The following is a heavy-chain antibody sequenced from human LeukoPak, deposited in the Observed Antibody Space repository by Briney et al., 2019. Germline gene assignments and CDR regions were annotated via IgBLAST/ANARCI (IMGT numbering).Heavy chain of an antibody. CDR1: GFAFSDYY. Sequence: GGSLRLSCAASGFAFSDYYMSWIRQAPGKGLEWVSYISSSGSTIYYADSVRGRFTISRDNAKNSLYLQMNSLRAEDTAVYYCAREISGERTYYFDYWGQGTLVTVSS. J-gene: IGHJ4*02. V-gene: IGHV3-11*01. D-gene: IGHD1-26*01. CDR2: ISSSGSTI. CDR3: AREISGERTYYFDY.